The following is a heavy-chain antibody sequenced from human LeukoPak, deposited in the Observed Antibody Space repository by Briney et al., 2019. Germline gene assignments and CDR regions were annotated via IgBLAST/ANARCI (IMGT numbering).Heavy chain of an antibody. D-gene: IGHD5-18*01. Sequence: SETLSLTCTVSGGSISSYYWSWIRQPPGKGLEWIGYIYYSGSTNYNPSLKSRVTISVDTSKNQFSLKLSSVTAADTAVYYCARGRGYSYYYFDYWGQGTLVTVSS. J-gene: IGHJ4*02. CDR2: IYYSGST. V-gene: IGHV4-59*01. CDR3: ARGRGYSYYYFDY. CDR1: GGSISSYY.